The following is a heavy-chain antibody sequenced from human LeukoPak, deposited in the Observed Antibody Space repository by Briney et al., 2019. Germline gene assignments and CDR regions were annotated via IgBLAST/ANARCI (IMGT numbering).Heavy chain of an antibody. CDR3: ARGIVPAGVGYYYYGMDV. J-gene: IGHJ6*02. CDR1: GYTFTSYA. D-gene: IGHD2-2*01. V-gene: IGHV1-3*01. Sequence: ASVKVSCKASGYTFTSYAMHRVRQAPGQRLEWMGWINAGNGNTKYSQKFQGRVTITRDTSASTAYMELSSLRSEDTAVYYCARGIVPAGVGYYYYGMDVWGHGTTVTVSS. CDR2: INAGNGNT.